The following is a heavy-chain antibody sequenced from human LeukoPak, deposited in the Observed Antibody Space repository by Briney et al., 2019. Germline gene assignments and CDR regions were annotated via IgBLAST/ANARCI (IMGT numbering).Heavy chain of an antibody. CDR2: IYYSGST. Sequence: TSETLSLTCTVSGGSISSSSYYWGWIRQPPGKGLEWIGSIYYSGSTNYNPSLKSRVTISVDTSKNQFSLKLSSVTAADTAVYYCARSGYPASFDYWGQGTLVTVSS. CDR1: GGSISSSSYY. D-gene: IGHD5-12*01. J-gene: IGHJ4*02. V-gene: IGHV4-39*07. CDR3: ARSGYPASFDY.